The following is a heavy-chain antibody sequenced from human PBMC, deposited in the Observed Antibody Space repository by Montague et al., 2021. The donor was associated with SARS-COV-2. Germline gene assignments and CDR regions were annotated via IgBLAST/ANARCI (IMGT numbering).Heavy chain of an antibody. D-gene: IGHD2-15*01. V-gene: IGHV3-23*01. CDR1: GFTFSSYA. Sequence: SLRLSCSASGFTFSSYAMSWVRQAPGKGLEWVSGIRGSGSSTNYADSVKGRFTISRDNSKNTLYLQMNSLRAEDTAVYYCARYWGTHFGENWFDPWGQGTLVTVSS. J-gene: IGHJ5*02. CDR2: IRGSGSST. CDR3: ARYWGTHFGENWFDP.